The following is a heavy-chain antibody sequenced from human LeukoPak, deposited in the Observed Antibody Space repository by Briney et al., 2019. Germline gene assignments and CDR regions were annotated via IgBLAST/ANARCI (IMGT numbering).Heavy chain of an antibody. CDR1: GGSISSYY. J-gene: IGHJ3*02. CDR2: IYTSGST. Sequence: SETLSLTCTVSGGSISSYYWSWIRQPAGKGLEWIGRIYTSGSTNYNPSLKSRVTVSVDTSKNQFSLKLSSVTAADTAVYYCARGTVVVPAATYDAFDIWGQGTMVTVSS. D-gene: IGHD2-2*01. V-gene: IGHV4-4*07. CDR3: ARGTVVVPAATYDAFDI.